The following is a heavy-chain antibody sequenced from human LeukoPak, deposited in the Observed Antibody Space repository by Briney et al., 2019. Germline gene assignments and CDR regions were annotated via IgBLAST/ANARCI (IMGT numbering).Heavy chain of an antibody. Sequence: ASVKVSCKASGYIFTCYYMHWVRQAPGQGLEWMGWINPKSGGTNYAQKFQGRVTMTRDTSTSTVYMRLSSLRSEDTAVYYCARDFVRGSLDFWGQGTLVTVSS. CDR2: INPKSGGT. V-gene: IGHV1-2*02. CDR1: GYIFTCYY. CDR3: ARDFVRGSLDF. D-gene: IGHD6-6*01. J-gene: IGHJ4*02.